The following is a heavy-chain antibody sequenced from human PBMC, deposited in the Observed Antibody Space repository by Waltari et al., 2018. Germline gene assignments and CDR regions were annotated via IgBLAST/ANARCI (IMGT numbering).Heavy chain of an antibody. CDR2: IYTSGST. CDR3: AREGEIGPRGSDGEAFDI. V-gene: IGHV4-4*07. D-gene: IGHD3-10*01. CDR1: GGSISSYY. J-gene: IGHJ3*02. Sequence: QVQLQESGPGLVKPSETLSLTCTVSGGSISSYYWSWIRQPAGKGLEWIGRIYTSGSTNYNPSLKSRVTMSVDTSKNQFSLKLSSVTAADTAVYYCAREGEIGPRGSDGEAFDIWGQGTMVTVSS.